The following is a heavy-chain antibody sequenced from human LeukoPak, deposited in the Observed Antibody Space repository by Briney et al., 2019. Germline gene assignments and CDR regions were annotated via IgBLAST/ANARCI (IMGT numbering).Heavy chain of an antibody. CDR2: IYYSGST. CDR1: GGSINNYY. J-gene: IGHJ4*02. V-gene: IGHV4-59*01. D-gene: IGHD6-19*01. CDR3: ARLAVAGQLRGPAFDY. Sequence: PSETLSLTCTVSGGSINNYYWSWIRQPPGKGLEWIGYIYYSGSTNYNPSLKSRVTISVDTSKNQFSLKLSSVTAADTAVYYCARLAVAGQLRGPAFDYWGQGTLVTVSS.